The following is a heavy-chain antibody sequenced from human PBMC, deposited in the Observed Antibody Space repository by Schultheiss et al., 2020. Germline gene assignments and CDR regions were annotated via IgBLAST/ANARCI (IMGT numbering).Heavy chain of an antibody. Sequence: SETLSLTCTVSGGSISSYYWSWIRQPPGKGLEWIGYIYYSGSTYYNPSLKSLVTISVDTSKNQFSLKLSSVTAADTAVYYCARGGDSAHYYYYAIDVWGQGTTVTVSS. D-gene: IGHD2-21*01. CDR1: GGSISSYY. CDR2: IYYSGST. V-gene: IGHV4-59*12. CDR3: ARGGDSAHYYYYAIDV. J-gene: IGHJ6*02.